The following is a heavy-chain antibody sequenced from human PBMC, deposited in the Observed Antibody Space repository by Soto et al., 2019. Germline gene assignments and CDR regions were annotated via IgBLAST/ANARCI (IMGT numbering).Heavy chain of an antibody. CDR1: GFSLSTSGVG. CDR3: VHTXRXXYFDL. V-gene: IGHV2-5*02. CDR2: IYWDHSE. Sequence: QITLKESAPTLVKPTQTLTLTCTFSGFSLSTSGVGVGWIRQPPGKALEWLALIYWDHSERYSPSLKSRLTITKDTSKNQVVLTLTNMDPXDTATYXCVHTXRXXYFDLWGRGTLVTVSS. J-gene: IGHJ2*01.